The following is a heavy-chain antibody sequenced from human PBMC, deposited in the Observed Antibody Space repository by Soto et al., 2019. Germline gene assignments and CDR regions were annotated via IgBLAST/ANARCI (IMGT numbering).Heavy chain of an antibody. CDR3: ARLPDYYDSSGYYVDY. CDR2: IYYSGST. Sequence: TLSLTCTVSGGSISSYYWSWIRQPPGKGLEWIGYIYYSGSTNYNPSLKSRVTISVDTSKNQFSLKLGSVTAADTAVYYCARLPDYYDSSGYYVDYWGQGTLVTVSS. J-gene: IGHJ4*02. V-gene: IGHV4-59*01. D-gene: IGHD3-22*01. CDR1: GGSISSYY.